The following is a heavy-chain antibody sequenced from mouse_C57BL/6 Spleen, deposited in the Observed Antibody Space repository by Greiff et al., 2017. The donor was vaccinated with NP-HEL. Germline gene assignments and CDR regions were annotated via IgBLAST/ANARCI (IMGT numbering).Heavy chain of an antibody. CDR3: ARSYGSGDYFDY. V-gene: IGHV7-3*01. CDR2: IRHKANGYTT. J-gene: IGHJ2*01. CDR1: GFTFTDYY. Sequence: EVMLVESGGGLVQPGGSLSLSCAASGFTFTDYYMSWVRQPPGKALEWLGFIRHKANGYTTEYSASVKGRFTISRDNSQSILYLQMNALRAEDSATYYCARSYGSGDYFDYWGQGTTLTVAS. D-gene: IGHD1-1*01.